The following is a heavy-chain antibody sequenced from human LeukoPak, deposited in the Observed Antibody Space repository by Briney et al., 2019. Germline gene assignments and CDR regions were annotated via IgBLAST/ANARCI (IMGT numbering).Heavy chain of an antibody. D-gene: IGHD1-20*01. CDR2: IIPIFATA. J-gene: IGHJ3*02. CDR3: VRDSLSITKTAAGDTFDI. V-gene: IGHV1-69*01. Sequence: GSSVKVSCKASGGTFSTFAISWVRQAPGQGLGWMGGIIPIFATANHAEKFQGRVTITADQSTSTAYMELSSLRSEDTAVYYCVRDSLSITKTAAGDTFDIWGQGTMVTVSS. CDR1: GGTFSTFA.